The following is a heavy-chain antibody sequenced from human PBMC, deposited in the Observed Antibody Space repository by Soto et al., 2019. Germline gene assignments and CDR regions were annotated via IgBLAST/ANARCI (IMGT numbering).Heavy chain of an antibody. CDR3: ATGRFGDRDYYYGMDV. V-gene: IGHV1-3*01. D-gene: IGHD3-10*01. CDR2: INADNGNT. J-gene: IGHJ6*02. Sequence: ASVKVSCKASGYTFTSYAMHWVRQAPGQGLEWMGWINADNGNTNYAQKFQGRVTMTEDTSTDTAYMELSSLRSEDTAVYYCATGRFGDRDYYYGMDVWGQGTTVTVSS. CDR1: GYTFTSYA.